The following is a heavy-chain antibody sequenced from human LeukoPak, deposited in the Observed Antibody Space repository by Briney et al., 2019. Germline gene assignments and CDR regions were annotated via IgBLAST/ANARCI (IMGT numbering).Heavy chain of an antibody. J-gene: IGHJ4*02. CDR3: ARDSYSGSYRIDY. D-gene: IGHD1-26*01. CDR2: IKSKTDGGTT. V-gene: IGHV3-15*01. Sequence: GGSLRLSCAASGFTFSNAWMSWVRQAPGKGLEWVGRIKSKTDGGTTDYAAPVKGRFTISRDNSKNTLYLQMNSLRAEDTAVYYCARDSYSGSYRIDYWGQGTLVTVSS. CDR1: GFTFSNAW.